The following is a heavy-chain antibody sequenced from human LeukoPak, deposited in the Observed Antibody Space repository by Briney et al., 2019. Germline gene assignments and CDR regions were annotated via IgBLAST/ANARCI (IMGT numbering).Heavy chain of an antibody. CDR2: ISSSSIFI. D-gene: IGHD2-2*01. V-gene: IGHV3-21*01. J-gene: IGHJ6*03. CDR3: ARGGAAIRSFGGSRIYMDV. Sequence: GGSLRLSCAASGFTFSSYNMNWVRQAPGKGLEWVSSISSSSIFIFYADSVKGRFTISRDNAKNSLYLHMNSLRAEDTAVYYCARGGAAIRSFGGSRIYMDVWGKGTTVTVSS. CDR1: GFTFSSYN.